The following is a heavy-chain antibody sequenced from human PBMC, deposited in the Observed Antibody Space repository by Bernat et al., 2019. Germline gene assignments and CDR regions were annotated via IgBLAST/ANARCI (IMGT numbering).Heavy chain of an antibody. CDR1: GFSFSDYE. D-gene: IGHD6-13*01. Sequence: EVQLLESGGGLVQPGGSLRLSCAASGFSFSDYEMNCVRQAPGKGLEWVSYISSTANTIYYADSVKGRFTISRDNTKKSLYLQMNNLRAEDTADYYCARGPTWYSRTSNFDYWGQGTLVTVSS. V-gene: IGHV3-48*03. CDR3: ARGPTWYSRTSNFDY. CDR2: ISSTANTI. J-gene: IGHJ4*02.